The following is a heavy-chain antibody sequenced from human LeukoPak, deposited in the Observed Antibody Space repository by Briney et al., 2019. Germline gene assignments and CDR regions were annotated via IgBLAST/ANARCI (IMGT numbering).Heavy chain of an antibody. CDR2: IHYTGRT. D-gene: IGHD3-22*01. V-gene: IGHV4-59*13. CDR1: RGSISTYY. Sequence: SETLSLTCTISRGSISTYYWSWIRQTPGTTLEWIWNIHYTGRTRYNPSLESRVTMSLDTPKNEFSLRLTSMTAADSAVYYCARGRPDPQNSDYWDYWGQGILVTVSS. CDR3: ARGRPDPQNSDYWDY. J-gene: IGHJ4*02.